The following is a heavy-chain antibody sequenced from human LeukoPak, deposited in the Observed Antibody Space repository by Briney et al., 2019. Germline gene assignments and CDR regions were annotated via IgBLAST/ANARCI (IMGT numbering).Heavy chain of an antibody. CDR2: MDYSGST. Sequence: SETLSLTCTVSGASIRSSNYWGWIRQPPGKGLEWIGSMDYSGSTYYNPSLKSRVTISVDTSKNQFSLKLSSVTAADTAVYYCARDGSGYSYGHFDYWGQGTLVTVSS. V-gene: IGHV4-39*07. CDR3: ARDGSGYSYGHFDY. D-gene: IGHD5-18*01. CDR1: GASIRSSNY. J-gene: IGHJ4*02.